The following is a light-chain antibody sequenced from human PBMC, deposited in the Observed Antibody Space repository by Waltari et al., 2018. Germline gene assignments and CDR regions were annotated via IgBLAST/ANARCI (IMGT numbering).Light chain of an antibody. V-gene: IGKV3-11*01. CDR2: DAS. J-gene: IGKJ1*01. CDR1: QTVGVF. Sequence: EIVMTQSPGTLSVSPGERATLSCRASQTVGVFIAWYQQKPGQSPGLLIYDASNRDPGVPIRFSGSGSGTDFTLTISSLEPDDFALYYCQQRRSWPPTFGQGTKVEMK. CDR3: QQRRSWPPT.